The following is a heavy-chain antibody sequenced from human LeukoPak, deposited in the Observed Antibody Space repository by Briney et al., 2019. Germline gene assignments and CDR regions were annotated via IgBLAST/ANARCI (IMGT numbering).Heavy chain of an antibody. V-gene: IGHV5-51*01. J-gene: IGHJ5*02. CDR2: IYPGDSDT. Sequence: GESLQISFKGSGYSFTSYWIGWVRQMPGKGLEWMGIIYPGDSDTRYSPSFQGQVTISADKSISTAYLQWSSLKASDTAMYYCARLAPDYYDSSGGWFDPWGQGTLVTVSS. CDR3: ARLAPDYYDSSGGWFDP. CDR1: GYSFTSYW. D-gene: IGHD3-22*01.